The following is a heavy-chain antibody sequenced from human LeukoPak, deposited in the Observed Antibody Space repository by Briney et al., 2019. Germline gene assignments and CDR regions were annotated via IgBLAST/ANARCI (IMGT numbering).Heavy chain of an antibody. CDR3: ARRGGFGDFAVVNYFDP. CDR1: GYSFSNYC. D-gene: IGHD3-10*01. Sequence: GESLKISFKGSGYSFSNYCNGWGRQRPGQGVEWMGIIYPGDSDTRYSTSFRGQVTLSVDKSINTAYLRWSSLKASDTAIYYCARRGGFGDFAVVNYFDPCGQRDLVTVSS. J-gene: IGHJ5*02. CDR2: IYPGDSDT. V-gene: IGHV5-51*01.